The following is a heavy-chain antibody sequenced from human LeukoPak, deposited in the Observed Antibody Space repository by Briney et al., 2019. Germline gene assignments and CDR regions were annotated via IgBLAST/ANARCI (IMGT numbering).Heavy chain of an antibody. CDR2: IASKTFGGTT. CDR1: GTTFTNAW. J-gene: IGHJ5*02. CDR3: TTDWILRYYYDSSGYYGS. V-gene: IGHV3-15*04. D-gene: IGHD3-22*01. Sequence: PGGSLRLSCAASGTTFTNAWMSWVRQAPGKGLEWVGRIASKTFGGTTDYAEPVKGRFTISRGESKNTLYLQMNSLKTDDTAVYYCTTDWILRYYYDSSGYYGSWGQGTLVTVSS.